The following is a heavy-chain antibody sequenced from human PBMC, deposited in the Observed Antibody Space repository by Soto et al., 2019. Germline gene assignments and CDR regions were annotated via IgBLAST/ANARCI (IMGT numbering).Heavy chain of an antibody. J-gene: IGHJ1*01. D-gene: IGHD2-15*01. CDR3: AKDKDCGGRSCQFWAPGY. V-gene: IGHV3-30*18. CDR1: GFAFSYYG. CDR2: ISNAGSRE. Sequence: QVQLVESGGGVVQPGKSLRLSCAAFGFAFSYYGMHWVRQAPGKGLEWVALISNAGSREYYADSLKGRFTISRDNSKNTLYLQMNSPTAADTAVYYCAKDKDCGGRSCQFWAPGYWCQGTLVIVSS.